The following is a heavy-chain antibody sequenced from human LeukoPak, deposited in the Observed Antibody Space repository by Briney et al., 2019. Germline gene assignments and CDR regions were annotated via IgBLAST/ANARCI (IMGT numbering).Heavy chain of an antibody. CDR3: ARDGAPYYDILTGYQPYYYYYMDV. CDR2: ISSSSSYI. V-gene: IGHV3-21*01. D-gene: IGHD3-9*01. J-gene: IGHJ6*03. Sequence: PGGSLRLSCAASGFTFSSYSMNWVRQAPGKGLEWVSSISSSSSYIYYADSVKGRFTISRDNAKNSLYLQMNSLRAEDTAVYYCARDGAPYYDILTGYQPYYYYYMDVWGKGTTVTVSS. CDR1: GFTFSSYS.